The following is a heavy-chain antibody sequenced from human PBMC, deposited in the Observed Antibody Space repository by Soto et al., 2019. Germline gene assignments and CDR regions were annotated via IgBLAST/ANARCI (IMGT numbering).Heavy chain of an antibody. CDR3: AREGSSGFGMDV. V-gene: IGHV4-4*07. D-gene: IGHD6-25*01. J-gene: IGHJ6*02. CDR1: GGSIRSYY. Sequence: QVQLQQSGPGLVKPSEILSLTCTVSGGSIRSYYWSWIRQPAGKALEWIGRIYTSGTTNYNPSLKSRVTILLDTSKNQFSLDLSSVTDADTAVYYCAREGSSGFGMDVWGQGTTVTVSS. CDR2: IYTSGTT.